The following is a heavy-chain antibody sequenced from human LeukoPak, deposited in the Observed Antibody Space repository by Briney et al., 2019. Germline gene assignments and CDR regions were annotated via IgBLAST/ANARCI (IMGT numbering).Heavy chain of an antibody. D-gene: IGHD6-19*01. Sequence: GGSLRLSCAASGLTFSNYWMDWVRQAPGKGLVWVSRISSDGSTTSYADSVKGRFTISRDNAKNTLYLQMNSLRDEDTAIYYCARAQAVAGTGGFDPWGQGTLVTVSS. V-gene: IGHV3-74*01. CDR2: ISSDGSTT. J-gene: IGHJ5*02. CDR1: GLTFSNYW. CDR3: ARAQAVAGTGGFDP.